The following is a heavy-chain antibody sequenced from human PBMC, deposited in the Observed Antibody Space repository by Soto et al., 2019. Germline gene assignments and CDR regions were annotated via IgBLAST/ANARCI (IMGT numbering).Heavy chain of an antibody. V-gene: IGHV1-69*06. D-gene: IGHD3-3*01. CDR2: IIPIFGTA. J-gene: IGHJ5*02. Sequence: SVKVSCKASGGTFSSYAISWVRQAPGQGLEWMGGIIPIFGTANYAQKFQGRVTITADKSTSTAYMELSSLRSEDTAVYYCARLYDFWSGPGWFDPWGQGTLVTVSS. CDR3: ARLYDFWSGPGWFDP. CDR1: GGTFSSYA.